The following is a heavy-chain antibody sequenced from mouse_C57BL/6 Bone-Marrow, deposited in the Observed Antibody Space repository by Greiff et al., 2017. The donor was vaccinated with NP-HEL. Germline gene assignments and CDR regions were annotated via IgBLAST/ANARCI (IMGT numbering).Heavy chain of an antibody. D-gene: IGHD1-1*01. CDR3: ARDTTVVAPYAMDY. J-gene: IGHJ4*01. Sequence: EVKVVESGAELVKPGASVKLSCTASGFNIKDYYMHWVKQRTEQGLEWIGRIDPEDGETKYAPKFPGKATLPADTSSNTAYLQLSSLTSEDTAVYYCARDTTVVAPYAMDYWGQGTSVTVSS. CDR1: GFNIKDYY. V-gene: IGHV14-2*01. CDR2: IDPEDGET.